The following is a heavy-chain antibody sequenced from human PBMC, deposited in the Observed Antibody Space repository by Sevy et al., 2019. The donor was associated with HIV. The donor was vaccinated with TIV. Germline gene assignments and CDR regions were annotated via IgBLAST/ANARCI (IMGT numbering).Heavy chain of an antibody. D-gene: IGHD1-26*01. V-gene: IGHV3-21*06. J-gene: IGHJ4*02. Sequence: GGSLRLACAASGFTFSSYNMNWVRRAPGKGLEWVSSISGSSNYIYYAESVKGRFIISRDNAKNTLYLQMNSLRADDTAVYYCARGPPDGSYDYFDYWGQGTLVTVSS. CDR2: ISGSSNYI. CDR3: ARGPPDGSYDYFDY. CDR1: GFTFSSYN.